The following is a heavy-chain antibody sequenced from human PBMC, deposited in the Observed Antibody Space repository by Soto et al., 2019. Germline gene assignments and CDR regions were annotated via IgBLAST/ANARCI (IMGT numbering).Heavy chain of an antibody. CDR2: IIPIFGTA. CDR1: GGTFSSYA. Sequence: ASVKVSCKASGGTFSSYAISWVRQAPGQGLERMGGIIPIFGTANYAQKFQGRVTITADESTSTAYMELSSLRSEDTAVYYCASVGPCVLRFLECPGWFDPWGQGTLVTVSS. J-gene: IGHJ5*02. V-gene: IGHV1-69*13. CDR3: ASVGPCVLRFLECPGWFDP. D-gene: IGHD3-3*01.